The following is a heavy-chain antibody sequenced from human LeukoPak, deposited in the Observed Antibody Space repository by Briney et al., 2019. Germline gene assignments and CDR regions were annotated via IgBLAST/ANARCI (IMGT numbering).Heavy chain of an antibody. D-gene: IGHD1-26*01. CDR3: ARGGSYWIYFDC. V-gene: IGHV1-69*05. CDR1: GGTFSSYA. CDR2: IIPIFGTA. J-gene: IGHJ4*02. Sequence: ASVKVSCKASGGTFSSYAISWVRQAPGQGLEWMGGIIPIFGTANYAQKFQGRVTITTDESTSTAYMELSSLRSEDTAVYYCARGGSYWIYFDCWGQGTLVTVSS.